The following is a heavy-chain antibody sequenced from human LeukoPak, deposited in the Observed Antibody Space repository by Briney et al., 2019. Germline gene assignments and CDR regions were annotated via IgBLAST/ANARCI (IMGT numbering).Heavy chain of an antibody. CDR2: TRNKANSYTT. J-gene: IGHJ4*02. CDR3: ASYRGYCSGGSCYAGPL. D-gene: IGHD2-15*01. Sequence: GGSLRLSCAASEFTFSDHYMDWVRQAPGKGLEWVGRTRNKANSYTTEYAASVKGRFTISRDDSKNSLYLQMNSLKTEDTAVYYCASYRGYCSGGSCYAGPLWGQGTLVTVSS. CDR1: EFTFSDHY. V-gene: IGHV3-72*01.